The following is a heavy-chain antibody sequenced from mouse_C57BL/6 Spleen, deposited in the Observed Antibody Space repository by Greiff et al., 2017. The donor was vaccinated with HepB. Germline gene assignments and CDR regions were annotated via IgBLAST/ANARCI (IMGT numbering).Heavy chain of an antibody. J-gene: IGHJ3*01. Sequence: QVQLQQPGAELVRPGSSVKLSCKASGYTFTSYWMHWVKQRPIQGLEWIGNIDPSDSETHYNQKFKDKTTLTVDKSSSTAYMQLSSLTSEDSAVYYCARNDYDVFAYWGQGTLVTVSA. CDR3: ARNDYDVFAY. CDR1: GYTFTSYW. D-gene: IGHD2-4*01. CDR2: IDPSDSET. V-gene: IGHV1-52*01.